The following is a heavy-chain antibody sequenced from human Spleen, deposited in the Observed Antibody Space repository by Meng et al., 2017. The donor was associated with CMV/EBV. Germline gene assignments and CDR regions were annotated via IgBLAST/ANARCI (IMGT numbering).Heavy chain of an antibody. D-gene: IGHD4-11*01. J-gene: IGHJ5*02. V-gene: IGHV6-1*01. Sequence: ISGDSVSSQSAAWNWIRQSPSRGLEWLGRTYYRSKWYNDYGLSVKGRITIKPDTSKNQFSLDLNSVTPEDTAVYYRARGYVTTGWLDPWGQGTLVTVSS. CDR3: ARGYVTTGWLDP. CDR2: TYYRSKWYN. CDR1: GDSVSSQSAA.